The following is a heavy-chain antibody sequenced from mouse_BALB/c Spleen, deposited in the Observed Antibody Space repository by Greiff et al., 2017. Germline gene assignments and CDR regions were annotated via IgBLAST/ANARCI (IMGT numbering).Heavy chain of an antibody. CDR2: IDPENGNT. V-gene: IGHV14-1*02. CDR3: ASPYYSACAMDY. Sequence: VQLQQSGAELVRPGALVKLSCKASGFNIKDYYMHWVKQRPEQGLEWIGWIDPENGNTIYDPKFQGKVSITADTSSNTAYLQLSSLTSEDTAVYYCASPYYSACAMDYWGQGTSVTVSS. CDR1: GFNIKDYY. J-gene: IGHJ4*01. D-gene: IGHD1-1*01.